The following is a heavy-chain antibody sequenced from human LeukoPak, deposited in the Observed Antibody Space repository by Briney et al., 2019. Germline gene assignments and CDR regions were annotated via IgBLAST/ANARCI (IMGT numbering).Heavy chain of an antibody. CDR3: TTIGGPGVTTPRN. Sequence: GGSLRLSCAVSGFTFSDAWMSWVRQAPGKGLEWAGRIKSEGDGGTTEYGAPVKGRFTISRDDSTHMLYLQMNSLKADDTAVYYCTTIGGPGVTTPRNWGRGTLVTVSS. CDR2: IKSEGDGGTT. J-gene: IGHJ4*02. D-gene: IGHD3-10*01. V-gene: IGHV3-15*01. CDR1: GFTFSDAW.